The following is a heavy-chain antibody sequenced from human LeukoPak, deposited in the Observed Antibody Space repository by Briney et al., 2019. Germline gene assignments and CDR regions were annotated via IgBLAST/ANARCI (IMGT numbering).Heavy chain of an antibody. J-gene: IGHJ4*02. CDR2: MNPNSGNT. D-gene: IGHD3-22*01. Sequence: AASVKVSCKASGYTLTSYDINWVRQATGQGLEWMGWMNPNSGNTGYVQKFQGRVTMTWNTAISTAYMALSSLRSEDTAVYYCARGRKSSAWEYYFDYWGQGALVTVSS. CDR3: ARGRKSSAWEYYFDY. CDR1: GYTLTSYD. V-gene: IGHV1-8*01.